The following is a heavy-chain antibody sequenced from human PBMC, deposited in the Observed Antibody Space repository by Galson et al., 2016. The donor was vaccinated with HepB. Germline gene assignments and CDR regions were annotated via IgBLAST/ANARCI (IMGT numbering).Heavy chain of an antibody. CDR2: IYYSATN. CDR1: GGSISSGNYY. Sequence: ETLSLTCTVSGGSISSGNYYWSWVRQPPGKRMEWIGDIYYSATNTYKPPLKIRVTIDVDTSKTQFSLRLSSVTAADTAVYYCARMDPSLISGFDYWGQGTLVTVSS. CDR3: ARMDPSLISGFDY. J-gene: IGHJ4*02. V-gene: IGHV4-61*01. D-gene: IGHD3-22*01.